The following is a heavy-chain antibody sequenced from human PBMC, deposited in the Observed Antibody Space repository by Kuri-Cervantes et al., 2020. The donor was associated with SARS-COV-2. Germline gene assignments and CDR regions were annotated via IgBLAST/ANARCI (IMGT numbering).Heavy chain of an antibody. CDR2: FDPEDGET. D-gene: IGHD3-3*01. Sequence: DSVKVSCKVSGYTLTELSMHWLRQAPGKGLEWMGGFDPEDGETIYAQKFQGRVTMTTDTSTSTAYMELRSLRSDDTAVYYCARDRPEKTTIFWSGYQTVHSDYWGQGTLVTVSS. CDR3: ARDRPEKTTIFWSGYQTVHSDY. V-gene: IGHV1-24*01. CDR1: GYTLTELS. J-gene: IGHJ4*02.